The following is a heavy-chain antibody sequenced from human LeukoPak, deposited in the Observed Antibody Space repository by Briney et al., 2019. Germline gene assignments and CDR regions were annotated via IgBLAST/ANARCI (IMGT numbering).Heavy chain of an antibody. Sequence: GGSLRLSCAAFGFTFSNYGMSWVRQAPGKGLEWVSVISGSGGSTYYADSVKGRFTISRDNSKNTLYLQMNSLRAEDTAVYYCARDRRPTYYYGSGSNYFDYWGQGTLVTVSS. CDR2: ISGSGGST. CDR1: GFTFSNYG. J-gene: IGHJ4*02. D-gene: IGHD3-10*01. CDR3: ARDRRPTYYYGSGSNYFDY. V-gene: IGHV3-23*01.